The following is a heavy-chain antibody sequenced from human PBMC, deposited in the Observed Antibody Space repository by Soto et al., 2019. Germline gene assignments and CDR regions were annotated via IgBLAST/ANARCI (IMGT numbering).Heavy chain of an antibody. D-gene: IGHD3-3*02. Sequence: SETLSLTCTVSGDSIISSDFYWGWVRQPPGKGLEWIGSIFYLGSSYYSPSLKSRVTMSVDTSKNQFSLRLRSVTAADTALYFCARHSLALRKNNWFDPWGQGIMVTVSS. CDR3: ARHSLALRKNNWFDP. CDR1: GDSIISSDFY. V-gene: IGHV4-39*01. CDR2: IFYLGSS. J-gene: IGHJ5*02.